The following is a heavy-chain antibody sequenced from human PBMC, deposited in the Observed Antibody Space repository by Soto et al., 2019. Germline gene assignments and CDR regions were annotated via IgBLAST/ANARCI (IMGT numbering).Heavy chain of an antibody. Sequence: SVKVSCKASGGTFSSYAISWVRQAPGQGLEWMGGIIPIFGTANYAQKFQGRVTITADESTSTAYMELSSLRSEDTAVYYCARDYYDSSGYYYYFDYWGQGTXVTVSS. J-gene: IGHJ4*02. CDR2: IIPIFGTA. CDR3: ARDYYDSSGYYYYFDY. CDR1: GGTFSSYA. D-gene: IGHD3-22*01. V-gene: IGHV1-69*13.